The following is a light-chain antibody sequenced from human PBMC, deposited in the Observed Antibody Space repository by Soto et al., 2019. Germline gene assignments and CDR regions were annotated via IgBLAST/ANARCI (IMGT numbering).Light chain of an antibody. Sequence: DIQMTQSPSSLSASVRDRVTITCLASQGIRNYLAWYQQKPGKVPKLLIYAASTLQSGVPSRFSGSGSGTDFTLTISRLQPEDVATYYCQKYNSAPLTFGGGTKVDIK. J-gene: IGKJ4*01. CDR1: QGIRNY. CDR3: QKYNSAPLT. V-gene: IGKV1-27*01. CDR2: AAS.